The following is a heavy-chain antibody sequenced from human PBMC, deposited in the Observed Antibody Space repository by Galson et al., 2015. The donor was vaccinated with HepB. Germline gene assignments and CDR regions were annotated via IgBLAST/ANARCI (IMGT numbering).Heavy chain of an antibody. V-gene: IGHV3-33*01. CDR3: ARDLVPLLLVVAAMDV. CDR2: IWYDGSNK. J-gene: IGHJ6*02. CDR1: GFTFNTYG. Sequence: SLRLSCAASGFTFNTYGMHWVRQAPGKGLEWVAVIWYDGSNKYYADSVKGRFTISRDNSKNTLYLQMNSLRAEDTAVYFCARDLVPLLLVVAAMDVWGQGTTVTVSS. D-gene: IGHD3-22*01.